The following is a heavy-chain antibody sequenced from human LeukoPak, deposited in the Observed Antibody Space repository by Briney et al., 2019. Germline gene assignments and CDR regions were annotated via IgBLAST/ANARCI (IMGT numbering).Heavy chain of an antibody. Sequence: GGSLRLSCAASGFTFSTHAMSWVRQAPGKGLEWVAVIWYDGSNKYYADSVKGRFTISRDNSKNTLYLQMNSLRAEDTAVYYCARGNMTTVITGYWGQGTLVTVSS. CDR3: ARGNMTTVITGY. CDR1: GFTFSTHA. V-gene: IGHV3-33*08. CDR2: IWYDGSNK. D-gene: IGHD4-17*01. J-gene: IGHJ4*02.